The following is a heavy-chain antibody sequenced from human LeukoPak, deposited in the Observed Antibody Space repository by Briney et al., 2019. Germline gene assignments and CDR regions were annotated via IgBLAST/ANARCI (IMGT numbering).Heavy chain of an antibody. D-gene: IGHD6-19*01. CDR1: GYTFTGYY. Sequence: GASVKVSCKASGYTFTGYYIHWVRQAPGQGLEWVGRIIPNSGGTNYAQKFQGRVPMTRDTSISTAYMELSRLRSDDTAVYYCARSPPNGWYRAGSQDVWGQGTMVVVSS. J-gene: IGHJ3*01. CDR2: IIPNSGGT. V-gene: IGHV1-2*06. CDR3: ARSPPNGWYRAGSQDV.